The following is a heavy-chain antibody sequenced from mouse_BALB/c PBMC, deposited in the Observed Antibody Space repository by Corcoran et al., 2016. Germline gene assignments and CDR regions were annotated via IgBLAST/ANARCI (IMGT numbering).Heavy chain of an antibody. CDR2: IDPANGNT. J-gene: IGHJ1*01. CDR1: GFNIKDTY. Sequence: EVQLQQSGAELVKPGASVKLSCTSSGFNIKDTYMHWVKQRPEQGLEWIGRIDPANGNTKYDPKFQGKATITADTSSNTAYLQLSSLTSEDTAVYYCARWDWYFDVLGAGTTVTVSS. CDR3: ARWDWYFDV. V-gene: IGHV14-3*02.